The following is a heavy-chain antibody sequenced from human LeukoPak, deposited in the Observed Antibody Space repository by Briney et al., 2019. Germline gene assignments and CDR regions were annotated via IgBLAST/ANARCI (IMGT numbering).Heavy chain of an antibody. J-gene: IGHJ4*02. V-gene: IGHV3-7*01. CDR2: IKQDRSEK. CDR3: ARHLSGVTGYSYGRGIDY. Sequence: GGSLRLSCAASGFTLSSYEMNWVRQAPGKGLEWVANIKQDRSEKYYVDSVKGRFTISRDNAKKSLYLQMKSLRAEDTAVYYCARHLSGVTGYSYGRGIDYWGQGTLVTVSS. D-gene: IGHD5-18*01. CDR1: GFTLSSYE.